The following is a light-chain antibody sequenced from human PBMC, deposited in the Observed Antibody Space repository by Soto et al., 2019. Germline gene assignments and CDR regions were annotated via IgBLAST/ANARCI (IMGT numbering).Light chain of an antibody. V-gene: IGKV1-39*01. CDR1: QSISSY. CDR2: AAS. J-gene: IGKJ2*01. CDR3: QQSYSTRMYT. Sequence: DIQMTQSPSSLSASVGDRVTITCRASQSISSYLNWYQQKPGKAPKLLIYAASSLQSGVPSRFSGSGSGTEFTLTISSLQPEDFATYYCQQSYSTRMYTFGQGTKLELK.